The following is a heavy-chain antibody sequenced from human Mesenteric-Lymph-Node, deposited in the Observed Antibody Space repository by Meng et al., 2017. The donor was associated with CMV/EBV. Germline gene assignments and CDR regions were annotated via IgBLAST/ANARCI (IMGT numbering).Heavy chain of an antibody. CDR3: ARGLLRFLEWSAFDF. V-gene: IGHV1-46*01. CDR2: INPNGGST. J-gene: IGHJ4*02. Sequence: SGYTFTSNYIHWVRQAPGQGLEWMGIINPNGGSTTYAQKCQGRVTMTRDTSTSTLYMELSSLRSEDTAVYYCARGLLRFLEWSAFDFWGQGTLVTVSS. D-gene: IGHD3-3*01. CDR1: GYTFTSNY.